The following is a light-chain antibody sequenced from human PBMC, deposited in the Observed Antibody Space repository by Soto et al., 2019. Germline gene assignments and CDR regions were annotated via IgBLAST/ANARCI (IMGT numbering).Light chain of an antibody. J-gene: IGLJ2*01. CDR1: SSNVGINT. CDR2: NNS. Sequence: QSLLTQPPSASGTPGQRVTISCSGSSSNVGINTVNWYQQVPGTAPKLLIYNNSQRPSGVPDRFSGSKSGTSASLAISGLQSEDEADYFCAAWDDSLNGVVFGGGTKLTVL. CDR3: AAWDDSLNGVV. V-gene: IGLV1-44*01.